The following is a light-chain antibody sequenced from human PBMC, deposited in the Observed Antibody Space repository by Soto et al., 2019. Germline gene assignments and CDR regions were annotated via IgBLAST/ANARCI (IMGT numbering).Light chain of an antibody. CDR2: DAS. J-gene: IGKJ4*01. CDR3: QRRSNWPPA. V-gene: IGKV3-11*01. CDR1: QSVSSY. Sequence: EIVLTQSPATLSLSPEERATLSCRASQSVSSYLAWYQQKPGQAPRLLIYDASNRATGIPARFSGSGSGTDFTLTISSLEPEDFAVYYCQRRSNWPPAFGGGTKVEIK.